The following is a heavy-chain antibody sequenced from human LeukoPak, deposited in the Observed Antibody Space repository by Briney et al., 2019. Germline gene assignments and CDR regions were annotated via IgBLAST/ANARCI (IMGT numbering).Heavy chain of an antibody. J-gene: IGHJ3*02. CDR2: ISYDGSNK. Sequence: GRSLRLSCAASGFTFSSYAMHWVRQAPGKGLEWVAVISYDGSNKYYADSVKGRFTISRDNSKNTLYLQMNSLRAEDTAVYYCAKAMVRGPPPDAFDIRGQGTMVTVSS. CDR1: GFTFSSYA. V-gene: IGHV3-30-3*01. CDR3: AKAMVRGPPPDAFDI. D-gene: IGHD3-10*01.